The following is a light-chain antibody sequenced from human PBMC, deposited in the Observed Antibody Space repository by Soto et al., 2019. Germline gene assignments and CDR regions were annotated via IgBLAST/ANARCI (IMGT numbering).Light chain of an antibody. Sequence: QSVLTQPASVSGSPGQSITISCTGTSSDVGSYNLVSWYQQHPGKAPKLMIYEVSKRPSGGSNRFSGSKSGNTASPTISGLQAEDEADYYCCSYAGSSTLVFGTGTKVTVL. CDR3: CSYAGSSTLV. CDR2: EVS. CDR1: SSDVGSYNL. V-gene: IGLV2-23*02. J-gene: IGLJ1*01.